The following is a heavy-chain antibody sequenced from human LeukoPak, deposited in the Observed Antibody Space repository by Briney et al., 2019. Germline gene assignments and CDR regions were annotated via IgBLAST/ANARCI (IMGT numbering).Heavy chain of an antibody. J-gene: IGHJ6*02. CDR1: KSNLNSYW. CDR2: IKQDGSEE. CDR3: ARLACSGGSCYPFPYYYGMDV. V-gene: IGHV3-7*01. D-gene: IGHD2-15*01. Sequence: GGSLRLSCAASKSNLNSYWMNWVRQAPGKGLEWVANIKQDGSEEYYLDGVKGRFIISRDNSKNTLYLQMNSLTAEDTAVYYCARLACSGGSCYPFPYYYGMDVWGQGTTVTVSS.